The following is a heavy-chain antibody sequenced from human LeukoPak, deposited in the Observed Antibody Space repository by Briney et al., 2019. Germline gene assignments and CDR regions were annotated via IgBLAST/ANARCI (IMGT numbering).Heavy chain of an antibody. J-gene: IGHJ4*02. CDR2: ISSNSSYI. CDR1: GFTFSSYS. Sequence: PGGPLRLSCAASGFTFSSYSMNWVRQAPGKGLEWVSSISSNSSYIYYADSVKGRFTISRDNAKNSLYLQMNSLRAEDTAVYYCARDSNYDILTGYYSYYFDYWGQGTLVTVSS. CDR3: ARDSNYDILTGYYSYYFDY. V-gene: IGHV3-21*01. D-gene: IGHD3-9*01.